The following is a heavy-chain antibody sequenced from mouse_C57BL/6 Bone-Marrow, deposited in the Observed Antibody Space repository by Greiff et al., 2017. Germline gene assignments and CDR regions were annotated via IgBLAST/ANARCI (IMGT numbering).Heavy chain of an antibody. J-gene: IGHJ3*01. V-gene: IGHV1-72*01. CDR3: ASDCDGALFAY. CDR2: IDPDSGGT. Sequence: VQLQQPGAELVKPGASVKMSCKASGYTFTSYWMHWVKQRPGRGLAWIGRIDPDSGGTKYNEKFKSTATLTVDKPSSTALMQLSSLNSEDSAVYNCASDCDGALFAYWGQGTLVTVSA. CDR1: GYTFTSYW. D-gene: IGHD2-4*01.